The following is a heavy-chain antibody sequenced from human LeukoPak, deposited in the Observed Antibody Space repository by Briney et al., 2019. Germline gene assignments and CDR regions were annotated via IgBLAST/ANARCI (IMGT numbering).Heavy chain of an antibody. Sequence: PGGSLRLSCAASGFTFSDHYMDWVRQAPGKGLEWVGRTRNKANSYTTEYAASVKGRFTIPRDDSKNSLYLQMNSLKTEDTAVYYCAREGQWELYFDYWGQGTLVTVSS. J-gene: IGHJ4*02. CDR2: TRNKANSYTT. V-gene: IGHV3-72*01. D-gene: IGHD1-26*01. CDR3: AREGQWELYFDY. CDR1: GFTFSDHY.